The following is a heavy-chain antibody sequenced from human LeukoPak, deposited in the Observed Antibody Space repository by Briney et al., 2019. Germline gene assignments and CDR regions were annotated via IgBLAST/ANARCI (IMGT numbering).Heavy chain of an antibody. CDR3: ARGPNSNWSGLDF. J-gene: IGHJ4*02. Sequence: GGSLRLSCEASGFTFSSYWMHWVRQAPGKGLVWVSRINSDGSSSSYADSVKGRFTIFRDNAKNTLYLQVNNLRAEDTVVYYCARGPNSNWSGLDFWGQGTLLTVSS. CDR1: GFTFSSYW. V-gene: IGHV3-74*01. CDR2: INSDGSSS. D-gene: IGHD6-6*01.